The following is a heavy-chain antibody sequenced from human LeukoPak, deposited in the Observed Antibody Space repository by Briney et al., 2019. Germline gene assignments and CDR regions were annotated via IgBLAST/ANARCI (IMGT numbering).Heavy chain of an antibody. D-gene: IGHD3-22*01. CDR1: AFTFSNYW. J-gene: IGHJ4*02. CDR2: INWNGGST. CDR3: ARGGHSSGYYYLHFDY. Sequence: GGSLRLSCAASAFTFSNYWMSWVRQAPGKGLEWVSGINWNGGSTGYADSVKGRFTISRDNAKNSLYLQMNSLRAEDTALYYCARGGHSSGYYYLHFDYWGQGTLVTVSS. V-gene: IGHV3-20*04.